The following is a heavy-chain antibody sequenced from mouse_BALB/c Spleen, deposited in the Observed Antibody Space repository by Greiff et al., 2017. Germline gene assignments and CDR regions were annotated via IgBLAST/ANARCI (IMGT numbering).Heavy chain of an antibody. Sequence: EVQLQESGGDLVKPGGSLKLSCAASGFTFSSYGMSWVRQTPDKRLEWVATISSGGSYTYYPDSVKGRFTISRDNAKNTLYLQMSSLKSEDTAMYYCARGFTTATGYWGQGTTLTVSS. D-gene: IGHD1-2*01. V-gene: IGHV5-6*01. CDR3: ARGFTTATGY. CDR2: ISSGGSYT. CDR1: GFTFSSYG. J-gene: IGHJ2*01.